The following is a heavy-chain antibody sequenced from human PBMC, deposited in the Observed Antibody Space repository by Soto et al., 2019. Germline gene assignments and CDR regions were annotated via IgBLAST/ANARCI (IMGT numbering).Heavy chain of an antibody. J-gene: IGHJ4*02. V-gene: IGHV3-23*01. CDR3: ARDLWWYLY. D-gene: IGHD2-15*01. CDR2: ISAGSEGA. CDR1: GFTFSSHA. Sequence: EVQLLESGGGLVQPGGALRLSCAASGFTFSSHAMSWVRQAPGKGLEWISSISAGSEGAYYADSVKGRFTISRDNSNNTLYLQMNSLRAEDTAVYYCARDLWWYLYWGQGTLVTVSS.